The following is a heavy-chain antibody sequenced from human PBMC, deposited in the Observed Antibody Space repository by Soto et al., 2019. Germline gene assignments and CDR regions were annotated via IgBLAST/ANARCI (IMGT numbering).Heavy chain of an antibody. J-gene: IGHJ4*02. CDR2: IYYSGST. D-gene: IGHD6-13*01. CDR3: ARHWSSSWGVFEY. V-gene: IGHV4-59*08. CDR1: GGSISSYY. Sequence: SETLSLTGTVSGGSISSYYWSWIRQPPGKGLEWIGSIYYSGSTNYNPSLKSRVTISLDTSKNQFSLKLSSVTAADTAVYYCARHWSSSWGVFEYWGQGTLVTVS.